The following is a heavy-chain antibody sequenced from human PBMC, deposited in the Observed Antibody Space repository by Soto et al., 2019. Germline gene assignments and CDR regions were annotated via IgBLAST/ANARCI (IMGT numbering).Heavy chain of an antibody. J-gene: IGHJ1*01. CDR1: GGSISSGGYY. CDR2: IFYSGST. D-gene: IGHD3-22*01. CDR3: AISDNSGSWGCQP. V-gene: IGHV4-31*03. Sequence: QVQLQESGPGLVKPSQTLSLTCTVSGGSISSGGYYWSWIRQHPGKGLEWIGYIFYSGSTDYNPSLKSRVTIAVDTSKNQFSLRLTSVTAADTAVYYCAISDNSGSWGCQPWGQGTLVFVSS.